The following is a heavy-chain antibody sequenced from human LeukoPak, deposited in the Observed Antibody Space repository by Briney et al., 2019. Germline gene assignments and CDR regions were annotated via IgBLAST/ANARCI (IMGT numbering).Heavy chain of an antibody. CDR3: SSGVDCPNGVCPFDY. CDR1: GFTLDVFA. Sequence: GRSLRLSCAASGFTLDVFAMQWVRHPPGKGREGVSGISWYRGSIRHAHSVKGRLTISRYNAKNSLYLHMNRLRAEDTDLYYCSSGVDCPNGVCPFDYWGQGTLVTVSS. CDR2: ISWYRGSI. D-gene: IGHD2-8*01. J-gene: IGHJ4*02. V-gene: IGHV3-9*01.